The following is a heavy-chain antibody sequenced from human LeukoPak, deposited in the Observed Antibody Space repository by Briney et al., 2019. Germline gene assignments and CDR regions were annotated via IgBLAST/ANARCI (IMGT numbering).Heavy chain of an antibody. CDR3: AALWFGEFEYYFDY. CDR1: GFTFSSYG. D-gene: IGHD3-10*01. V-gene: IGHV3-30*02. Sequence: GGSLRLSCAASGFTFSSYGMHWVRQAPGKGLEWVAFIRYDGSNKYYADSVKGRFTISRDNSKNTLYLQMNSLRAGDTAVYYCAALWFGEFEYYFDYWGQGTLVTVSS. J-gene: IGHJ4*02. CDR2: IRYDGSNK.